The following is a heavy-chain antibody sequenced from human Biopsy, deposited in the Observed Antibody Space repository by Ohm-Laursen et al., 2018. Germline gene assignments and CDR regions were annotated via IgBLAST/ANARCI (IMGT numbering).Heavy chain of an antibody. CDR2: INHSGRT. Sequence: SDTLSLTYAVYGESFNGYYWSWIRQTPGKGLEWIGEINHSGRTNYNPSLKGRVTISVDTSKNQFSLKVRFVTAADTAVYYCVRGVDYYDPYHYYALDVWGQGTTVTVSS. CDR1: GESFNGYY. V-gene: IGHV4-34*01. CDR3: VRGVDYYDPYHYYALDV. D-gene: IGHD3-22*01. J-gene: IGHJ6*02.